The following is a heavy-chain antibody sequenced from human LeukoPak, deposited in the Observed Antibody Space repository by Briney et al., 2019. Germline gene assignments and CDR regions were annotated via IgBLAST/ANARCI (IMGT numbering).Heavy chain of an antibody. CDR3: ARGDSIFGVVMGWFDP. V-gene: IGHV4-59*01. Sequence: KPSETLSLTCAVSGGSISSCYWSWIRQPPGKGLEWIGYIYYSGSTNYNPSLKSRVTISVDTSKNQFSLKLSSVTAADTAVYYCARGDSIFGVVMGWFDPWGQGTLVTVSS. J-gene: IGHJ5*02. D-gene: IGHD3-3*02. CDR2: IYYSGST. CDR1: GGSISSCY.